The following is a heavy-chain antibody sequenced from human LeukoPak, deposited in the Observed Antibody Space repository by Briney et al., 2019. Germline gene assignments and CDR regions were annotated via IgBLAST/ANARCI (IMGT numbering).Heavy chain of an antibody. V-gene: IGHV5-51*01. CDR1: GYNITTYW. D-gene: IGHD1-1*01. J-gene: IGHJ5*02. Sequence: GESLKISCKGSGYNITTYWIGWVRQMPGKGLEWMGIIYPGDSDTRYSPSFQGQVTISADKSISTAYLQWSTLEASDTAIYYCARQGTWMSFWFDPWGQGTLVTVSS. CDR3: ARQGTWMSFWFDP. CDR2: IYPGDSDT.